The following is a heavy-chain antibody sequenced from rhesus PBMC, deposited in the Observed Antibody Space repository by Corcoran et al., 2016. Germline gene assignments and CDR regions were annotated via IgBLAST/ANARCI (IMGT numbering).Heavy chain of an antibody. CDR2: INGSGGTT. CDR1: GASITSNY. Sequence: QVQLQESGPGPVKPSETLPLTCAVSGASITSNYWSWIRQAPGKGLEWIGRINGSGGTTDYNPSLKSRVTISIDTSKNQFSLKLSSVTAADTAVYYCARHRGGSWTHQFDYWGQGVLVTVSS. V-gene: IGHV4S2*01. CDR3: ARHRGGSWTHQFDY. D-gene: IGHD3-16*01. J-gene: IGHJ4*01.